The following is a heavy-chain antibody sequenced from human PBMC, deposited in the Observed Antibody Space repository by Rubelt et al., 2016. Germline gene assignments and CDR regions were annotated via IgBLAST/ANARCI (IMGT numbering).Heavy chain of an antibody. D-gene: IGHD4-17*01. CDR3: ARAASTVTTLLDLGY. J-gene: IGHJ4*02. CDR1: GYTFTSYY. CDR2: INPSGGST. V-gene: IGHV1-46*01. Sequence: QVQLVQSGAEVKKPGASVKVSCKASGYTFTSYYMHWVRQAPGQGLEWMGIINPSGGSTTYGQKFQGRVTRTRDTSTSTGYMELSSLRSEDTAVYYCARAASTVTTLLDLGYWGQGTLVTVSS.